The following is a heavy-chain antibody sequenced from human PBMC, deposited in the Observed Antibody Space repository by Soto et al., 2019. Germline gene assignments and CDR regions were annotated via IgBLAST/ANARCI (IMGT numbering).Heavy chain of an antibody. V-gene: IGHV4-4*02. J-gene: IGHJ5*02. CDR3: ARVALTGRITGWFDP. D-gene: IGHD3-9*01. Sequence: SETLSLTCAVSGGSISSSNWWSWVRQPPGKGLEWIGEIYHSGSTNYNPSLKSRVTISVDKSKNQFSLKLSSVTAADMAVYYCARVALTGRITGWFDPWGQGTLVTVSS. CDR1: GGSISSSNW. CDR2: IYHSGST.